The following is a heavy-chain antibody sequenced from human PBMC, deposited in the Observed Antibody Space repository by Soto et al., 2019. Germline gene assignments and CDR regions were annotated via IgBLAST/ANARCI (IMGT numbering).Heavy chain of an antibody. V-gene: IGHV3-30-3*01. CDR2: ISYDGSNK. CDR3: ARGDAFDI. J-gene: IGHJ3*02. CDR1: GFTFSSYA. Sequence: GGSLRLSCAASGFTFSSYAMHWVRQSPGKGLEWVAVISYDGSNKYYADSVKGRFTISRDNSKNTLYLQMNSLRAEDTAVYYCARGDAFDIWGQGTMVTVSS.